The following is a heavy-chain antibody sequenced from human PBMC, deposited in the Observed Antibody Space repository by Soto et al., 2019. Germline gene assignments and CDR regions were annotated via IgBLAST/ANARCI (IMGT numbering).Heavy chain of an antibody. Sequence: RASVKVSCKASGYTFTGYYIHWVRQAPGQRLEWMGYINPNSGGPNYAQKFQGRVTMTRDTSISTAYMELSRLRSDDTAVYFCARDYWSGDRYYYGMDVWGQGTTVTV. CDR1: GYTFTGYY. CDR2: INPNSGGP. D-gene: IGHD3-3*01. CDR3: ARDYWSGDRYYYGMDV. J-gene: IGHJ6*02. V-gene: IGHV1-2*02.